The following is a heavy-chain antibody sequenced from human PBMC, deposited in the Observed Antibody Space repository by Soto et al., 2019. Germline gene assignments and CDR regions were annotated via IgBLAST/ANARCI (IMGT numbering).Heavy chain of an antibody. CDR1: GGTFSSYA. J-gene: IGHJ6*02. CDR2: IIPIFGTA. Sequence: ASVKVSCKASGGTFSSYAISWVRQAPGQGLEWMGGIIPIFGTANYAQKFQGRVTITADESTSTAYMELSSLRSEDTAVYYCAAGGPSGIQLWLTHYYYYYGMDVWGQGTTVTVSS. V-gene: IGHV1-69*13. CDR3: AAGGPSGIQLWLTHYYYYYGMDV. D-gene: IGHD5-18*01.